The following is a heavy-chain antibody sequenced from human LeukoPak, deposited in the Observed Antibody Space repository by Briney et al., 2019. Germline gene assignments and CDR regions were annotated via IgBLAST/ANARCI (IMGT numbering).Heavy chain of an antibody. D-gene: IGHD6-19*01. CDR2: INPNGGST. Sequence: ASVKVSCKASGYSFRDYYMQWVRQAPGQGPEWMGIINPNGGSTSYAQKFQGRVTTTRDMSTSTVYMELSSLRSEDTAVYYCARRGRAVAGYFDCWGQGTLVTVSS. CDR1: GYSFRDYY. J-gene: IGHJ4*02. CDR3: ARRGRAVAGYFDC. V-gene: IGHV1-46*01.